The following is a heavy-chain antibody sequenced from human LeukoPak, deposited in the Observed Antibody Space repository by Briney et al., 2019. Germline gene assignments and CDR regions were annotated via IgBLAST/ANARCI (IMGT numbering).Heavy chain of an antibody. V-gene: IGHV4-61*05. CDR2: IYTSGST. J-gene: IGHJ5*02. D-gene: IGHD3-22*01. CDR3: ARDLGIQYYYDTSGYSNWFDP. Sequence: SETLSLTCTVSGGSISSSGSYWGWIRQPPGRGLEWIGRIYTSGSTNYNPSLKSRVTMSVDTSKNQFSLKLSSVTAADTAVYYCARDLGIQYYYDTSGYSNWFDPWGQGTLVTVSS. CDR1: GGSISSSGSY.